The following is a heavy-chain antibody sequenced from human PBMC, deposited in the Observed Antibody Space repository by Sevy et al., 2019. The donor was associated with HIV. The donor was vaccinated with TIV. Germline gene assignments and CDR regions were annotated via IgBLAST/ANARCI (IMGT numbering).Heavy chain of an antibody. D-gene: IGHD4-4*01. J-gene: IGHJ6*03. CDR2: IYTSGST. Sequence: SETLSVTCTVSGGSISSYYWSWIRQPAGKGLEWIGRIYTSGSTNYNPSLKSRVTMSVDTSKNQFSLKLSSVTAADTAVYYCVRDFKTTVTTNYYYYYMDVWGKGTTVTVSS. CDR1: GGSISSYY. CDR3: VRDFKTTVTTNYYYYYMDV. V-gene: IGHV4-4*07.